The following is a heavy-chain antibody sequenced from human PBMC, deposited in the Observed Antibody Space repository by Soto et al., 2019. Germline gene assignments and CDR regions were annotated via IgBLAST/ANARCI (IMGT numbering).Heavy chain of an antibody. CDR1: GFTFNNAY. CDR3: TASHFRSCWYPGWDFAS. Sequence: EVQLVESGGGLVRPGGSLRLSCAASGFTFNNAYMNWVRQAPGKGLEWVGRIKSKTDGGTTDYAAPGQGRVTISRDDSGTTLYVQMNSIETEDTAVYFCTASHFRSCWYPGWDFASWGQGTLVTVSS. J-gene: IGHJ4*02. CDR2: IKSKTDGGTT. V-gene: IGHV3-15*07. D-gene: IGHD6-13*01.